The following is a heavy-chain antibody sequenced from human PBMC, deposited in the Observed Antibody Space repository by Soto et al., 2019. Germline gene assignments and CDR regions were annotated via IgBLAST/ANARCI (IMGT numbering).Heavy chain of an antibody. D-gene: IGHD5-18*01. Sequence: SETLSLTCTVSGGTISSSSYYWGWIRQPPGKRLEWIGSIYYSGSTYYNPSLKSRVTISVDTSKNQFSLKLSSVTAADTAVYYCACIFSGGYGYGFYYYGMDVWGQGTTVTVSS. CDR1: GGTISSSSYY. CDR2: IYYSGST. V-gene: IGHV4-39*01. J-gene: IGHJ6*02. CDR3: ACIFSGGYGYGFYYYGMDV.